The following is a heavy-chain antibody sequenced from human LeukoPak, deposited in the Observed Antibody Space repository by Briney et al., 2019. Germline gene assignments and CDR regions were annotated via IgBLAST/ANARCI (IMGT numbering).Heavy chain of an antibody. Sequence: SETLSLTCAVYGGSFSGYYWGWIRQPPGKGLEWIGTIYHSGSTYYNPSLKSRVTMSVDTSKNQFSLKLSSVTAADTAVYYCARQGEDYVWGSYRSFDYWGQGTLVTVSS. D-gene: IGHD3-16*02. CDR1: GGSFSGYY. CDR2: IYHSGST. J-gene: IGHJ4*02. V-gene: IGHV4-38-2*01. CDR3: ARQGEDYVWGSYRSFDY.